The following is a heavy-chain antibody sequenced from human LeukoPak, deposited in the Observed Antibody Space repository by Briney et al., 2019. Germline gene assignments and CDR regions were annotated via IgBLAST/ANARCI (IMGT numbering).Heavy chain of an antibody. D-gene: IGHD3-3*01. CDR2: ISSSSSYI. V-gene: IGHV3-21*01. Sequence: GGSLRLSCAASGFTFSSYSMNWVRQAPGKGLEWVSSISSSSSYIYYADSVKGRFTISRDNAKNSLYLQMNSLRAEDTAVYYCARGITIFAFYYMDVGGKGTRVTVSS. CDR1: GFTFSSYS. J-gene: IGHJ6*03. CDR3: ARGITIFAFYYMDV.